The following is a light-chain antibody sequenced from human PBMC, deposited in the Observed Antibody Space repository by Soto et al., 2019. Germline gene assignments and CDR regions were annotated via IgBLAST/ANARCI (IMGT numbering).Light chain of an antibody. J-gene: IGLJ1*01. CDR2: DVS. CDR3: CSFAGTYTYDV. Sequence: QSVLTQPRSVSGSPGQSVTISCTGTNSDVGGYNYVSWFQQHPGKAPKLMISDVSERPSGVPDRFSGSKSGNTASLTISGLQAEDEADYYCCSFAGTYTYDVFGSGTKLTVL. CDR1: NSDVGGYNY. V-gene: IGLV2-11*01.